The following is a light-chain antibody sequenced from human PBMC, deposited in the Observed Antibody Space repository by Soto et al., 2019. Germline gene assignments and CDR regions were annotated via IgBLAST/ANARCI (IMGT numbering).Light chain of an antibody. V-gene: IGKV3-15*01. Sequence: EIVMTQSPATLSVSPGDTATLSCRASQSVSSNLGWYQQKPGQAPRLLIYGASTRATGIPARFSGSGSGTEFTLTISSLQSEDFAVYYCQQYNNWRTFGQGTKVEVQ. CDR3: QQYNNWRT. J-gene: IGKJ1*01. CDR2: GAS. CDR1: QSVSSN.